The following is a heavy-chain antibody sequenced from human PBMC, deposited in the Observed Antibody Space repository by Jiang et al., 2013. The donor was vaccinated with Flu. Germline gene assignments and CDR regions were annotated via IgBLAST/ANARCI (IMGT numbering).Heavy chain of an antibody. V-gene: IGHV4-4*07. CDR3: ARAHVGGKENYFDY. Sequence: GSGLVKPSETLSLTCAVSGGSISSYYWSWIRQPAGKGLEWIGRIYTSGSTNYNPSLKSRVTMSVDTSKNQFSLKLSSVTAADTAVYYCARAHVGGKENYFDYWGQGTLVTVSS. CDR1: GGSISSYY. J-gene: IGHJ4*02. CDR2: IYTSGST.